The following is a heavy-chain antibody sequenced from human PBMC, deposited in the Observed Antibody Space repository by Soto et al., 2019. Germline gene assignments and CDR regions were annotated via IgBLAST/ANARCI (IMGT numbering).Heavy chain of an antibody. D-gene: IGHD3-22*01. Sequence: ETRSLTCTVAGGCISSHYWSWVRQPPGKGLEWIGYIYYSGFTDYNPSLKSRVTISEDTSKNQFSLTLTSVTAADTAVYYCARDQNSSGYLDYWGQGIQVTVSS. CDR3: ARDQNSSGYLDY. CDR2: IYYSGFT. V-gene: IGHV4-59*11. CDR1: GGCISSHY. J-gene: IGHJ4*02.